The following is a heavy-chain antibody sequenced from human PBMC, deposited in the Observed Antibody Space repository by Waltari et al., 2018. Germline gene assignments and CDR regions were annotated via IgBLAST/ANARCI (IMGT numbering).Heavy chain of an antibody. Sequence: QVQLQESGPGLVKPSETLSLTCTVSGGSISSYYRSWIRQPPGKGLEWIGYSYYSGSTNDNPSLKSRVTISVDTSKNQFSLKLSSVTAADTAVDYCARDRSGIDYWGQGTLVTVSS. J-gene: IGHJ4*02. CDR3: ARDRSGIDY. CDR1: GGSISSYY. V-gene: IGHV4-59*01. CDR2: SYYSGST.